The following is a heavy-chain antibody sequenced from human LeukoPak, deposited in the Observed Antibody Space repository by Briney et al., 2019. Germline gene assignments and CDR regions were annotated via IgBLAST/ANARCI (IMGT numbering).Heavy chain of an antibody. CDR2: VDPEEGEI. Sequence: GASVKVSCKVSGYTLTELSMHWVRQAPGKGLEWMGGVDPEEGEIIYAQKFQGRVTMTEDTSTDTAYMALSSLRSEDTAVYYCAIDVGELLTYWGQGTLVTVSS. D-gene: IGHD1-26*01. J-gene: IGHJ4*02. CDR3: AIDVGELLTY. V-gene: IGHV1-24*01. CDR1: GYTLTELS.